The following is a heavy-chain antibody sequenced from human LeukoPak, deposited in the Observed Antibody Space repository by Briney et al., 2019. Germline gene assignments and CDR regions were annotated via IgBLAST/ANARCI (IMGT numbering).Heavy chain of an antibody. D-gene: IGHD3-3*01. J-gene: IGHJ6*02. CDR1: GGSISSYY. CDR2: IYYSGST. V-gene: IGHV4-59*01. Sequence: SETLSLTCTVSGGSISSYYWSWIRQPPGKGLEWIGYIYYSGSTNYNPSLKSRVTISVDTSKNQFSLKLSSVTAADTAVYYCARESSYYDFWSGYSGPYYGMDVWGQGTTVTVSS. CDR3: ARESSYYDFWSGYSGPYYGMDV.